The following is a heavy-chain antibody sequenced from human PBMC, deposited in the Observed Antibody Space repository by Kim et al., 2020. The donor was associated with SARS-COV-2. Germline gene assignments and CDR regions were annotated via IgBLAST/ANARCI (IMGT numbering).Heavy chain of an antibody. D-gene: IGHD2-2*01. Sequence: GGSLRLSCAASGFTFSNYDMSWVRQAPGKGLEWVSGISSSGSRTYYADSVKGRFTISRDNSKNTLYLQMSSVRAEDTAVYHCAKDLWYQLPYFPFDYWGQGTLVTVSS. CDR1: GFTFSNYD. V-gene: IGHV3-23*01. J-gene: IGHJ4*02. CDR2: ISSSGSRT. CDR3: AKDLWYQLPYFPFDY.